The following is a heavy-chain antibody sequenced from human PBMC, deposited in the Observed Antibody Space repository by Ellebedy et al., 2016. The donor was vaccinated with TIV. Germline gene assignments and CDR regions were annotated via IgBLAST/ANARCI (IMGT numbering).Heavy chain of an antibody. CDR2: FDPEDGET. J-gene: IGHJ3*02. CDR1: GYTLTELS. V-gene: IGHV1-24*01. CDR3: ATDRIVGATLDAFDI. Sequence: ASVKVSCKVSGYTLTELSMHWVRQAPGKGLAWMGGFDPEDGETIYAQKFQGRVTMTEDTSTDTAYMELSSLRSEDTAVYYCATDRIVGATLDAFDIWGQGTMVTVSS. D-gene: IGHD1-26*01.